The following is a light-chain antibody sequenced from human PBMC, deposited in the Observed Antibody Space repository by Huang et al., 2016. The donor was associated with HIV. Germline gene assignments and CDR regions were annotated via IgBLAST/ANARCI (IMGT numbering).Light chain of an antibody. V-gene: IGKV3-15*01. Sequence: EIVMTQSPATLSLSPVERATLSCRASQSVSSNLAWYQQKPGQAPRLLIYDASTRDTGIPARFRGSGSGTEFTLTISSLLSEDFAVYFCQQYNDWPITFGPGTKVDLK. CDR3: QQYNDWPIT. CDR1: QSVSSN. J-gene: IGKJ3*01. CDR2: DAS.